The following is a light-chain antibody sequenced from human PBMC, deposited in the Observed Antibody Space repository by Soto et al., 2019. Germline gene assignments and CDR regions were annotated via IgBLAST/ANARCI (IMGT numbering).Light chain of an antibody. CDR2: DNS. CDR3: QSYDSSLSGYV. CDR1: SSNIGTSYG. J-gene: IGLJ1*01. V-gene: IGLV1-40*01. Sequence: QSVLTQPPSVSGAPGQRVTISCTGSSSNIGTSYGVHWYQQLPGTAPKLLICDNSNRPSGVPDRFSGSKSGASVSLAITGLQAEDEADYYCQSYDSSLSGYVFGTGTKLTVL.